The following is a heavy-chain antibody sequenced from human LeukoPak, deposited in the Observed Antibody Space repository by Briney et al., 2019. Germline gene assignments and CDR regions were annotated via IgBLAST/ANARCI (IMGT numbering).Heavy chain of an antibody. D-gene: IGHD3-10*01. CDR2: IYTSGST. CDR1: GGSTSSGSYY. J-gene: IGHJ4*02. Sequence: MSSQTLSLTCTVSGGSTSSGSYYWSWIRQPAGKGLEWIGRIYTSGSTNYTPSLKRRVTISVDTSTNQFSLKLSSVTAADTAVYYCARVPGYYGSGSFIDYWGQGTLVTVSS. V-gene: IGHV4-61*02. CDR3: ARVPGYYGSGSFIDY.